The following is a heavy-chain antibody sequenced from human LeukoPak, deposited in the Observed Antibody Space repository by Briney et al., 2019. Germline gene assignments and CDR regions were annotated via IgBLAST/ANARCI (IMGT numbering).Heavy chain of an antibody. V-gene: IGHV3-20*04. Sequence: GGSLRLSCAASGFTFDDYGLSWVRHVPGKGLEWVSGLNWNGASTGYADSVKGRFTISRDNAKNSLYLQMNSLRAEDTAVYYCARAMVRGVIIHWGQGTLVTVSS. CDR2: LNWNGAST. D-gene: IGHD3-10*01. CDR3: ARAMVRGVIIH. CDR1: GFTFDDYG. J-gene: IGHJ4*02.